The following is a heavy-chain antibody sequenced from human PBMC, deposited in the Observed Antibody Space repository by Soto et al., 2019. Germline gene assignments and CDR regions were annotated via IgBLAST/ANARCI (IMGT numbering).Heavy chain of an antibody. J-gene: IGHJ5*02. Sequence: ITLKESGPTLVKPTQTLTLTCTFSGFSLSTSGVGVGWIRQPPGKALEWLALIYWDDDKRYSPSLKSRLTITKDTSKNQVVLTMTNMDPVDTATYYCAHRDYCSGGSCYGVAWLDPWGQGTLVTVSS. CDR1: GFSLSTSGVG. V-gene: IGHV2-5*02. D-gene: IGHD2-15*01. CDR2: IYWDDDK. CDR3: AHRDYCSGGSCYGVAWLDP.